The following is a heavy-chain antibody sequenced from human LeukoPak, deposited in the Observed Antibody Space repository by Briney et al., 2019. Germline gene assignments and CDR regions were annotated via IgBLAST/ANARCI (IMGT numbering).Heavy chain of an antibody. J-gene: IGHJ4*02. D-gene: IGHD3-22*01. CDR3: ARGSGDYYDSSGHGGPNY. Sequence: SVKVSCKASGGTFSSYAISWVRQAPGQGLEWMGRIIPILGIANYAQKFQGRVTITADKSTSTAYMELSSLRSEDTAVYYCARGSGDYYDSSGHGGPNYWGQGTLVTVSS. CDR2: IIPILGIA. CDR1: GGTFSSYA. V-gene: IGHV1-69*04.